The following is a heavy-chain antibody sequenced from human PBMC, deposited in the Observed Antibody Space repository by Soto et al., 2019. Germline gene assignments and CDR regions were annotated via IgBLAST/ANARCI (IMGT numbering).Heavy chain of an antibody. Sequence: EVQLLESGGGLVQPGGSLRLSCAASGFTFSSYVMSWVRQAPGKGLEWVSAISGSGGSTYYADSVKGRFTISRDNSKNTLYLQMNSLRAEDTAVYYCAKAGTIFGVVMNNWFDPWGQGTLVTVSS. CDR1: GFTFSSYV. J-gene: IGHJ5*02. CDR3: AKAGTIFGVVMNNWFDP. V-gene: IGHV3-23*01. D-gene: IGHD3-3*01. CDR2: ISGSGGST.